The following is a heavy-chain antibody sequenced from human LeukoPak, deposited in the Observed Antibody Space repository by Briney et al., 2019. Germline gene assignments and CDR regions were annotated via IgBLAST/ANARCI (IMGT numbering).Heavy chain of an antibody. V-gene: IGHV3-64D*09. J-gene: IGHJ4*02. Sequence: PGGSLRLSCSVSGFTFSAHAMHWVRQAPGKGLEFLSSINSNGDSTYHAESVKGRFTISRDNSRTTLYLQMRSLRPEDTAVYYCVKSGYSTSSDVDYWGQGTLVTVSS. D-gene: IGHD6-6*01. CDR3: VKSGYSTSSDVDY. CDR1: GFTFSAHA. CDR2: INSNGDST.